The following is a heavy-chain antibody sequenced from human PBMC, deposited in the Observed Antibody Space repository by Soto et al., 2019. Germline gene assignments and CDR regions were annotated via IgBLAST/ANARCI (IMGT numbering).Heavy chain of an antibody. D-gene: IGHD6-19*01. CDR2: FDPEDGET. V-gene: IGHV1-24*01. CDR3: ATSGSGWYGGGTWFDP. Sequence: KVSCKVSGYTLTELSMHWVRQAPGKGLEWMGGFDPEDGETIYAQKFQGRVTMTEDTSTDTAYMELSSLRSEDTAVYYCATSGSGWYGGGTWFDPWGQGTLVTVSS. CDR1: GYTLTELS. J-gene: IGHJ5*02.